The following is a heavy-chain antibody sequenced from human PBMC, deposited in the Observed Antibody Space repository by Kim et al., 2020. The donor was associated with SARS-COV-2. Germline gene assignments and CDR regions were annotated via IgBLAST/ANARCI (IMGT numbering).Heavy chain of an antibody. Sequence: GGSLRLSCAASGFTFSSYAMSWVRQAPGKGLEWVSAISGSGGSTYYADSVKGRFTISRDNSKNTLYLQMNSLRAEDTAVYYCAKDNNYYDSSGYYYVWDYWGQGTLVTVSS. J-gene: IGHJ4*02. V-gene: IGHV3-23*01. D-gene: IGHD3-22*01. CDR3: AKDNNYYDSSGYYYVWDY. CDR1: GFTFSSYA. CDR2: ISGSGGST.